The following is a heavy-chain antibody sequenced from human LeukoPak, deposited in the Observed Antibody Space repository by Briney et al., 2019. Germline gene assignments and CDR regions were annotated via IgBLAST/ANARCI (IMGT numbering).Heavy chain of an antibody. CDR1: GGSISSSTYY. J-gene: IGHJ4*02. D-gene: IGHD3-16*01. V-gene: IGHV4-39*01. Sequence: SETLSLTCTVSGGSISSSTYYWGWIRRPPGKGLEWIGSIYYSGSTYYNPSLKSRVTVSADTSKNQFSLNLSSVTAADTAVYYGVRGSTLRHYQYWGQGTLVTVSS. CDR2: IYYSGST. CDR3: VRGSTLRHYQY.